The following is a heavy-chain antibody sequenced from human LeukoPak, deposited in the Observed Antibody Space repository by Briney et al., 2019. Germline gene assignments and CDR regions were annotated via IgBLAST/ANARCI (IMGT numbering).Heavy chain of an antibody. CDR3: ARGPSGYSGYDFPNYGMDV. D-gene: IGHD5-12*01. CDR2: MNPNSGNT. Sequence: ASVKVSCKASGYTFTSYDINWVRQATGQVLEWMGWMNPNSGNTGYAQKFQGRVTMTRNTSISTAYMELSSLRSEDTAVYYCARGPSGYSGYDFPNYGMDVWGQGTTVTVSS. V-gene: IGHV1-8*01. J-gene: IGHJ6*02. CDR1: GYTFTSYD.